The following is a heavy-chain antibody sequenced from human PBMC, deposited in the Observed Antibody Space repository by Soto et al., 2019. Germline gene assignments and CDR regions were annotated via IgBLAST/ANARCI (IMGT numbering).Heavy chain of an antibody. Sequence: QVPLVESGGGVVQPGRSLRLSCAASGFTFSSYVMHWVRQAPGKGLEWVAVISYDGSNKYYADSVKGRFTISRDNSKNTLYLQMNSLRAEDTAVYYCAKNSGYSYGFPFDCRGQGTLVTVSS. CDR1: GFTFSSYV. CDR3: AKNSGYSYGFPFDC. D-gene: IGHD5-18*01. J-gene: IGHJ4*02. CDR2: ISYDGSNK. V-gene: IGHV3-30*18.